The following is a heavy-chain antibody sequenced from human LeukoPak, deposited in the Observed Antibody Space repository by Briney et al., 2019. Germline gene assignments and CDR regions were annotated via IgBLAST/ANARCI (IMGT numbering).Heavy chain of an antibody. CDR3: ARVENYYDSSGYYLQFDY. V-gene: IGHV1-2*06. Sequence: ASVKVSCKASGYTFTGYYMHWVRQAPGQGLEWMGRINPNSGGTNYAQKFQGRVTMTRDTSISTAYMELSRLRSDDTAVYYCARVENYYDSSGYYLQFDYWGQGTLVTVSS. J-gene: IGHJ4*02. CDR1: GYTFTGYY. D-gene: IGHD3-22*01. CDR2: INPNSGGT.